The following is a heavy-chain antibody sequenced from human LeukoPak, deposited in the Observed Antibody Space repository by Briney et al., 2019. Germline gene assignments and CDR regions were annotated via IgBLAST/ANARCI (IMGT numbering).Heavy chain of an antibody. Sequence: GASVKVSCKASGGTFSSYAISWVRQAPGQGLEWMGGIIPIFGTANYAQKFQGRVTITADKSTSTAYMELSSLRSEDTAVYYCATVRRGPDQLRDAFDIWGQGTMVTVSS. CDR1: GGTFSSYA. J-gene: IGHJ3*02. V-gene: IGHV1-69*06. CDR2: IIPIFGTA. D-gene: IGHD2-2*01. CDR3: ATVRRGPDQLRDAFDI.